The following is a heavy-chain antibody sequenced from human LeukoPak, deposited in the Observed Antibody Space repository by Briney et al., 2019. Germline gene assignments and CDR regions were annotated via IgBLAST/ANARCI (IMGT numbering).Heavy chain of an antibody. CDR2: IKGDGIST. Sequence: GGSLRLSCAASGFDFSSNWMHWVRHAPGQGLVWVSRIKGDGISTNYADSVKGRFTISRDNAKNSLYLQMNSLRAEDTAVYYCAREAVWDYDYVWGADWGQGTLVTVSS. V-gene: IGHV3-74*01. CDR1: GFDFSSNW. CDR3: AREAVWDYDYVWGAD. J-gene: IGHJ4*02. D-gene: IGHD3-16*01.